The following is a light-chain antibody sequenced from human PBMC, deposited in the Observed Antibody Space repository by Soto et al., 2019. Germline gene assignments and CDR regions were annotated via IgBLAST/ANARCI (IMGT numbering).Light chain of an antibody. CDR2: RNN. CDR3: AAWDDSLSGVV. V-gene: IGLV1-47*01. J-gene: IGLJ2*01. CDR1: SSNIGSNY. Sequence: QLVLTQPPSASGTPGQRVTIPCSGSSSNIGSNYIYWYQQLPGTAPKLLIYRNNQRPSGVPDRFSGSKSGTSASLAISGLRSEHEADYYCAAWDDSLSGVVFGGGTKVTVL.